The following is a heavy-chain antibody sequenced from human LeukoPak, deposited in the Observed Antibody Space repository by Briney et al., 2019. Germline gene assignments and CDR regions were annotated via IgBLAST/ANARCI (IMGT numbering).Heavy chain of an antibody. CDR2: ISAYNGNT. J-gene: IGHJ4*02. CDR1: VYTFTIYG. Sequence: ASVKVSFKSSVYTFTIYGISWVRQAPGQGLEWMGWISAYNGNTNYAQKLQGRVTMTTDTSTSTAYMELRSLRSDDTAVYYCARDHSDYGGNSLDYWGQGTLVTVSS. V-gene: IGHV1-18*01. D-gene: IGHD4-23*01. CDR3: ARDHSDYGGNSLDY.